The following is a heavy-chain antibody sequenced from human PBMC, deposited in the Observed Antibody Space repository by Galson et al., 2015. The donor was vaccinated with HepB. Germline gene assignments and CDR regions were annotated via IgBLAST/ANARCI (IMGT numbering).Heavy chain of an antibody. V-gene: IGHV3-73*01. CDR3: TRQTYYYDSSGYSAHSYYYMDV. CDR2: IRSKANSYAT. CDR1: GFTFSGSA. D-gene: IGHD3-22*01. Sequence: SLRLSCAASGFTFSGSAMHWVRQASGKGLEWVGRIRSKANSYATAYAASVKGRFTISRDDSKNTAYLQMNSLKTEDTAVYYCTRQTYYYDSSGYSAHSYYYMDVWGKGTTVTVSS. J-gene: IGHJ6*03.